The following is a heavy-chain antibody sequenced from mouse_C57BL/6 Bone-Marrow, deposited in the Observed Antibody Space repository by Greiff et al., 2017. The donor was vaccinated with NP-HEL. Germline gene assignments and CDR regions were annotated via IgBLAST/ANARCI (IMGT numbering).Heavy chain of an antibody. V-gene: IGHV1-47*01. CDR2: FHPYNDDT. D-gene: IGHD2-4*01. J-gene: IGHJ1*03. CDR3: ARGVCDYDGGWYFDV. Sequence: QVQLQQSGAELVKPGASVKMSCKASGYTFTTYPIEWMKQNHGKSLEWIGNFHPYNDDTKYNEKFKGKATLTVEKSSSTVYLELSRLTSDDSAVYYCARGVCDYDGGWYFDVWGTGTTVTVSS. CDR1: GYTFTTYP.